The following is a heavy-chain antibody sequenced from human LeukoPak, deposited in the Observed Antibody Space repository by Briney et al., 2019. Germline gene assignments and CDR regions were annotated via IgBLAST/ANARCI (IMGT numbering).Heavy chain of an antibody. CDR3: ARDNVDTAMVGGHWFDP. CDR1: GCTIRSYY. D-gene: IGHD5-18*01. V-gene: IGHV4-59*01. J-gene: IGHJ5*02. Sequence: SETLSLTCTVSGCTIRSYYWSWIRHPPGKGLEWIGYIYYSGSTNYNPSLKSRVTISVDTSKNQFSLKLSSVTAADTAVYYCARDNVDTAMVGGHWFDPWGQGTLVTVSS. CDR2: IYYSGST.